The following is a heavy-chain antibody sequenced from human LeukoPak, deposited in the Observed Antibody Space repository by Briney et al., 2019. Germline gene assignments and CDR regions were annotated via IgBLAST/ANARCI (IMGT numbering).Heavy chain of an antibody. CDR2: ISYDGNNR. J-gene: IGHJ4*02. CDR3: AKGAVISGNYYDRFDC. D-gene: IGHD1-26*01. Sequence: PGGSLRLSCAASGFTFSSYGMHWIRQAPGKGLEWVAVISYDGNNRYYADSVKGRFTVSRDSSKNTLYLQMNSLRVEDTAVYYCAKGAVISGNYYDRFDCWGQGTLVTVPS. V-gene: IGHV3-30*18. CDR1: GFTFSSYG.